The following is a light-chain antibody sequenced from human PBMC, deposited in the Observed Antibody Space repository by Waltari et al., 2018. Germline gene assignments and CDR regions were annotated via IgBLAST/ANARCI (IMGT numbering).Light chain of an antibody. V-gene: IGLV1-44*01. CDR2: RSD. CDR1: SSNTGSTF. Sequence: QSVLTQPPSAAGSPGQRVTIFCSGSSSNTGSTFFTRYQQSPGKAPKLLIYRSDQRPSGVPDRFSGSKSGTSASLAISGLHPEDEADYYCAAWDDSLRGHWVFGGGTKVTVL. J-gene: IGLJ3*02. CDR3: AAWDDSLRGHWV.